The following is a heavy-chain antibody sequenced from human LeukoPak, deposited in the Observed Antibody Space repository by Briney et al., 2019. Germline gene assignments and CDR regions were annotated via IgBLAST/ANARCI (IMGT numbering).Heavy chain of an antibody. CDR3: AKGGYYYDSTGYHYASGDY. CDR1: GFTFSSYG. CDR2: ISYDGSDK. D-gene: IGHD3-22*01. J-gene: IGHJ4*02. Sequence: PGRSLRLSCAASGFTFSSYGMHWVRQAPGKGLEWVAVISYDGSDKFYADSVKGRFTISRDNSKDTLYLQMNSLRREDTAVYYCAKGGYYYDSTGYHYASGDYWGQGTLVTVSS. V-gene: IGHV3-30*18.